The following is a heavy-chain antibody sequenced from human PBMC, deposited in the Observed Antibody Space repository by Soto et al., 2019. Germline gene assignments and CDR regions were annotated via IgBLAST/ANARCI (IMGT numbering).Heavy chain of an antibody. CDR3: ERKSSSSYFDY. D-gene: IGHD6-6*01. J-gene: IGHJ4*02. Sequence: SETLSLTCTVAGGSISSYYWSWIRQPPGKGLEWIGYIYYSGSTNYNPSLKSRVTISVDTSKNQFSLKLSSVTAADTAVYYCERKSSSSYFDYWGQGTLVTVSS. CDR1: GGSISSYY. CDR2: IYYSGST. V-gene: IGHV4-59*08.